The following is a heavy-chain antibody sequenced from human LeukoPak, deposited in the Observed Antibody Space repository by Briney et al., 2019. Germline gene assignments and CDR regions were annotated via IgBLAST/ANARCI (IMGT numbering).Heavy chain of an antibody. CDR2: ISSSSSYI. V-gene: IGHV3-21*01. CDR1: GFSFSSYS. CDR3: ARLSGYSYGETNY. D-gene: IGHD5-18*01. J-gene: IGHJ4*02. Sequence: GGSLRLSCAASGFSFSSYSMNWVRQAPGKGLEWVSSISSSSSYIYYADSVKGRFTISRDNAKNSLYLQMNSLRAEDTAVYYCARLSGYSYGETNYWGQGTLVTVSS.